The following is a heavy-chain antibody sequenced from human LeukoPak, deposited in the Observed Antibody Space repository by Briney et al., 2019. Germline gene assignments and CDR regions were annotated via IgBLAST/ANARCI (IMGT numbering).Heavy chain of an antibody. CDR1: GYTFTSYD. Sequence: ASVKVSCKASGYTFTSYDINWVRQATGQGLEWMGWMNPNSGNTGYAQKFQGRVTMTRNTSISTAYMELSSLRSEDTAVYYCARVGYCSGGSCYGSMGYYYYYYMDVWGKGTTVTISS. J-gene: IGHJ6*03. CDR2: MNPNSGNT. D-gene: IGHD2-15*01. CDR3: ARVGYCSGGSCYGSMGYYYYYYMDV. V-gene: IGHV1-8*01.